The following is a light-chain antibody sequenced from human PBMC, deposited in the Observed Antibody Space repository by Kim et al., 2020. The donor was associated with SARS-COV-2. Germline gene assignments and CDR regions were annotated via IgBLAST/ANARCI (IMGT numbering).Light chain of an antibody. V-gene: IGLV1-47*01. J-gene: IGLJ2*01. CDR2: RNN. CDR3: AAWDDSLSGGNVV. Sequence: VTSSCSGSSSNIGSNYVYWYQQLPGTAPKLLIYRNNQRPSGVPDRFSGSKSGTSASLAISGLRSEDEADYYCAAWDDSLSGGNVVFGGGTQLTVL. CDR1: SSNIGSNY.